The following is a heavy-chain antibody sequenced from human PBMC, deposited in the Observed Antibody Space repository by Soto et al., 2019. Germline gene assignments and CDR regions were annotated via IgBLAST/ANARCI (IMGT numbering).Heavy chain of an antibody. D-gene: IGHD1-26*01. CDR3: ARVGGVGAPPGADY. Sequence: QVQLVQSGAEVKKPGSSVKVSCKASGGIFSSYAISWLRQAPGQGLEWMGAVIPILGQTYYAQNLQDRATITADESTRTTYMELSSLRYEDTAVYFCARVGGVGAPPGADYWGQGTLVNVSS. CDR1: GGIFSSYA. CDR2: VIPILGQT. J-gene: IGHJ4*02. V-gene: IGHV1-69*01.